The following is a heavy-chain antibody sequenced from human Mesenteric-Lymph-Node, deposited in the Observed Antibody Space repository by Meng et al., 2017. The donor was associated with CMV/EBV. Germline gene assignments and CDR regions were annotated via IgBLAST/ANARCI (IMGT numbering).Heavy chain of an antibody. CDR3: AKDNVDGAVVLMLDS. CDR1: GYAFTCYG. J-gene: IGHJ5*01. V-gene: IGHV1-69*01. D-gene: IGHD2-8*02. CDR2: IIPLLGAK. Sequence: SGYAFTCYGYSMVRLGQEQGQEWVGGIIPLLGAKTNAQKVQDRVVMTADGSTRTAYMDLSSLKSDDTAVYFCAKDNVDGAVVLMLDSWGQGTLVTVSS.